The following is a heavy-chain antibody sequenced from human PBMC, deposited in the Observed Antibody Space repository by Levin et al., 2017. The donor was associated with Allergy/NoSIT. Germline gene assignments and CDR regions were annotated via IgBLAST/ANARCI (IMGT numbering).Heavy chain of an antibody. CDR3: ARAGPSSGYYYSAFDI. J-gene: IGHJ3*02. D-gene: IGHD3-22*01. CDR2: VYTSGSV. Sequence: SETLSLTCSVSGGSMSSSYWNWMRQAAGKGLEWIGRVYTSGSVNYNSSLKSRVTMSVDTSKSHFSLKLSSVTAADTAVYYCARAGPSSGYYYSAFDIWGPGTLVIVSS. V-gene: IGHV4-4*07. CDR1: GGSMSSSY.